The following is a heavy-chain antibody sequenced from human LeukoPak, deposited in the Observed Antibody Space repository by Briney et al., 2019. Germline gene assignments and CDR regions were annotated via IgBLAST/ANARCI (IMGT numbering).Heavy chain of an antibody. Sequence: GRSLRLSCAASGFTFSSFGMYWVRQAPGKGLEWVAVISYDGSNKYYADSVKGRFTISRDNSKNTLYLQMNSLRAEDTAVYYCAGRFALDVWGQGTTVTVSS. D-gene: IGHD3-10*01. CDR1: GFTFSSFG. CDR3: AGRFALDV. J-gene: IGHJ6*02. V-gene: IGHV3-30*19. CDR2: ISYDGSNK.